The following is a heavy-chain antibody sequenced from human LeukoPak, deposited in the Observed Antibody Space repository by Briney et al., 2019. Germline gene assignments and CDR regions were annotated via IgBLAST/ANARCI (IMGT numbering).Heavy chain of an antibody. CDR1: GFTFSSYS. J-gene: IGHJ3*02. V-gene: IGHV3-21*01. D-gene: IGHD6-19*01. CDR3: ARDAGSGWYGGDAFDI. CDR2: ISSSSSYI. Sequence: GGSLRLSCAASGFTFSSYSMNWVRQAPGKGLEWVSSISSSSSYIYYADSVKGRFTISRDNAKNSLYLQMNSLRAEDTAVYYCARDAGSGWYGGDAFDIWGQGTMVTVSS.